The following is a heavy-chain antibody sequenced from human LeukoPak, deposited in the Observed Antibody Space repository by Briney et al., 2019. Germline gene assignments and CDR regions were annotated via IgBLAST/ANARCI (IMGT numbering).Heavy chain of an antibody. CDR2: IHYSVGT. D-gene: IGHD5-12*01. CDR3: ARGPWWLQSVDL. CDR1: GGAISAGND. V-gene: IGHV4-39*07. Sequence: PSETLSLTCTVSGGAISAGNDWGWIRQPPGKGLEWIGTIHYSVGTSYNPSLQSRVDISLDMSMNQFSLKLTLVTDADTAVYYCARGPWWLQSVDLWGQGTLVTVSS. J-gene: IGHJ5*02.